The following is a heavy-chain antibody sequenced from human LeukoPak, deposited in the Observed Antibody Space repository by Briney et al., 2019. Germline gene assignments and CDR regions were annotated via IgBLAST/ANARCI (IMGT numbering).Heavy chain of an antibody. V-gene: IGHV3-7*03. Sequence: GGSLRLSCAASGFTFSSYWMSWVRQAPGKGLEWVANIKQDGSEKYYVDSVKGRFIISRDNAKNSLYLQMNSLRAEDTAVYYCARDYDYYYYGMDVWGQGTTVTVSS. CDR2: IKQDGSEK. J-gene: IGHJ6*02. CDR3: ARDYDYYYYGMDV. CDR1: GFTFSSYW. D-gene: IGHD3-16*01.